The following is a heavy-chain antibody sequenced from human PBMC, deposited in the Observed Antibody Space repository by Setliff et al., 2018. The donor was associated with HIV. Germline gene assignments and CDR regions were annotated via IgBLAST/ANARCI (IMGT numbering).Heavy chain of an antibody. V-gene: IGHV4-39*01. CDR2: VYYNGAT. Sequence: SETLSLTCTVSGGSIASSTHYWAWIRQPPGKGLEWIGSVYYNGATDHNPSLKSRVAISVDTSKNQFSLNLSSVTAADTAVYYCARHCGYSPGQICYYYLDIWGNGTTVTVSS. J-gene: IGHJ6*03. CDR1: GGSIASSTHY. D-gene: IGHD5-18*01. CDR3: ARHCGYSPGQICYYYLDI.